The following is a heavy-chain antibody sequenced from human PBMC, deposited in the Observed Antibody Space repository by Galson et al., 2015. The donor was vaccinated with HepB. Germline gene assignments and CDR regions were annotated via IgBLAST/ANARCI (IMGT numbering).Heavy chain of an antibody. CDR3: SKLTSEETLLSYYYYYMDV. Sequence: SLRLSCAASGFTFSSYAMSWVRQAPGKGLEWVSAISGSGGSTYYADSVKGRFTISRDNSKNTLYLQMNSLRAEDTAVYYCSKLTSEETLLSYYYYYMDVWGKGTTVTVSS. CDR2: ISGSGGST. D-gene: IGHD3-10*01. J-gene: IGHJ6*03. CDR1: GFTFSSYA. V-gene: IGHV3-23*01.